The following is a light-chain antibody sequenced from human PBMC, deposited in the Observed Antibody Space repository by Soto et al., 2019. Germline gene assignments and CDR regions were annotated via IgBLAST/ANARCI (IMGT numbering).Light chain of an antibody. V-gene: IGKV3-20*01. CDR2: GAS. Sequence: VLTQSPATLSVSPGESATLSCRASQSVXNNYLAWYQQKPGQAPRLRISGASNRATVIPDRFSGSGYGTDFTITISRLEAEDVEVYYCQQYGSSGTFGQGTKVDIK. J-gene: IGKJ1*01. CDR3: QQYGSSGT. CDR1: QSVXNNY.